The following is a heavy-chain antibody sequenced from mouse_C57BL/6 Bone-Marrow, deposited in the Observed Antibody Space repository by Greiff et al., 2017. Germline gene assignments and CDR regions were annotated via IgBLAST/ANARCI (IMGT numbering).Heavy chain of an antibody. CDR3: AEHNREDGAIDY. CDR2: IWGCGST. J-gene: IGHJ4*01. Sequence: VKLQESGPGLVAPSHSLSITCTVSGFSLTSYCVDWVRQPPGKGLEWLGVIWGCGSTNYHSPLMSRLSISKDNSKSQVFLQMNSLQTDDTAMYDCAEHNREDGAIDYWGQGTSVTVSA. V-gene: IGHV2-9*01. CDR1: GFSLTSYC.